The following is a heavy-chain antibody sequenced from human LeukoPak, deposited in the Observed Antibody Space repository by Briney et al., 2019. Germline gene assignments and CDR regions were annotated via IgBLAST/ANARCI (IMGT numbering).Heavy chain of an antibody. CDR3: AKETMTYSGSYYFDY. CDR2: ISYDGSNK. Sequence: GGSLRLSCTASGFTFSSYGMHWVRQAPGKGLEWVAVISYDGSNKYYADSVKGRFTISRDNSKNTLYLQMNSLRAEDTAVYYCAKETMTYSGSYYFDYWGQGTLVTVSS. CDR1: GFTFSSYG. J-gene: IGHJ4*02. D-gene: IGHD1-26*01. V-gene: IGHV3-30*18.